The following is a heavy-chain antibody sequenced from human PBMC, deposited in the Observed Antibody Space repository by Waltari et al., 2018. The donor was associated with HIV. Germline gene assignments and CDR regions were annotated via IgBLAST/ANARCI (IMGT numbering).Heavy chain of an antibody. CDR3: ARGHGVVVPAATGVHYYYGMDV. CDR1: GGSFRGYS. J-gene: IGHJ6*02. V-gene: IGHV4-34*01. Sequence: QVQLQRWGAGLLKPSETLALTCAVDGGSFRGYSWSWTRPPTRMRWEWIGEINHSGSTNYNPSLKSRVTISVDTSKNQFSLKLSSVTAADTAVYYCARGHGVVVPAATGVHYYYGMDVWGQGTTVTVSS. CDR2: INHSGST. D-gene: IGHD2-2*01.